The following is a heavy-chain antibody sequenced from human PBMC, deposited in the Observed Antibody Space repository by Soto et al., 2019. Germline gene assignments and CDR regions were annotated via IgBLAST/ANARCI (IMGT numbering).Heavy chain of an antibody. CDR3: ARLGGYYQAFDQ. J-gene: IGHJ4*02. CDR2: IYYSGST. D-gene: IGHD3-22*01. Sequence: PSETLSLTCTVSGGSIINGDYYWTWIRQPPGKGLEWIGYIYYSGSTTYHPSLKSRVTISVDTSKNQFSLNLTSVTAADTAVYYCARLGGYYQAFDQWGQGSLVTVSS. CDR1: GGSIINGDYY. V-gene: IGHV4-30-4*01.